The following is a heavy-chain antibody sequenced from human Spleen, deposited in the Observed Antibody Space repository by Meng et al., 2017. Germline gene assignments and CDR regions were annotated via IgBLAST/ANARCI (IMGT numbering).Heavy chain of an antibody. D-gene: IGHD2-21*01. CDR2: ISAYNGNT. V-gene: IGHV1-18*01. CDR1: GYTFRTYG. J-gene: IGHJ1*01. CDR3: ARRHECNLGVCAEYFHH. Sequence: QRVQSWSEGKEPGASVNISCKTSGYTFRTYGVTWVRQAPGQGLEYLGWISAYNGNTNYAQKLQGRVTMTTDASTSTAYMELSGLSSDDTAVYYCARRHECNLGVCAEYFHHWGQGTLVTVSS.